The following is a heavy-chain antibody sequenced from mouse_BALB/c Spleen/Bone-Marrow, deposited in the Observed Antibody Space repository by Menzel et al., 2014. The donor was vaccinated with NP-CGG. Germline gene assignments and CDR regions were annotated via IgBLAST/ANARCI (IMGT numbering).Heavy chain of an antibody. CDR2: LFPGCAAS. J-gene: IGHJ2*01. CDR3: ARKGRSTVIASAYYFDY. Sequence: LQQAVAELVMLVASAKLSCNTCSYSFTSYWIQCVKQRPRPGLGWLGELFPGCAASCYNEKFKDMATLTIGTSSSTAYMQLSSLTAEDAAGYFSARKGRSTVIASAYYFDYWGQGSTLTVS. CDR1: SYSFTSYW. V-gene: IGHV1S132*01. D-gene: IGHD1-1*01.